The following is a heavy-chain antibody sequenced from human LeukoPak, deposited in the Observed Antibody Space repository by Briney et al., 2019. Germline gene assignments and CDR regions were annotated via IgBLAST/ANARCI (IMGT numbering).Heavy chain of an antibody. CDR3: TRNTVTVHFDY. CDR1: AFSFADYA. V-gene: IGHV3-49*03. J-gene: IGHJ4*02. Sequence: GGSLRLSCTSVAFSFADYAVSWFRQAPGKGLEWVGYISSKAFGATPQYAPSVRGRFTISRDDSKSIAHLQMNSLKTEDTAVYYCTRNTVTVHFDYWGQGTPVTVSS. D-gene: IGHD4-17*01. CDR2: ISSKAFGATP.